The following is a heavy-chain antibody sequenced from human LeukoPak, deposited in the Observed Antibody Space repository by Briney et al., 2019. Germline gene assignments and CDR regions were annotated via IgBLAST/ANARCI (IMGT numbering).Heavy chain of an antibody. V-gene: IGHV4-4*07. J-gene: IGHJ5*02. CDR1: GGSISSYY. CDR2: IYTSGST. D-gene: IGHD2-15*01. CDR3: ARNIVANWFDP. Sequence: SETLSLTCSVSGGSISSYYWSWIRQPAGKGLEWIGRIYTSGSTNYNPSLKSRVTMSVDTSKNQFSLRLSSVTAADTAVYYCARNIVANWFDPWGQGTLVTVSS.